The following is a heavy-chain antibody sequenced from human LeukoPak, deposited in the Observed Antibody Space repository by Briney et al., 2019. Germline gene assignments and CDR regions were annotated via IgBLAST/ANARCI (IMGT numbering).Heavy chain of an antibody. V-gene: IGHV3-23*01. Sequence: GGSLRLSCAASGFTFSSYAMSWVRQAPGKGLEWVSAISGSGGSAYYADSVKGRFTISRDNSKNTLYLQMNSLRAEDTAVYYCAKDHFSEYYYDSSGYPVPFGYWGQGTLVTVSS. J-gene: IGHJ4*02. CDR3: AKDHFSEYYYDSSGYPVPFGY. D-gene: IGHD3-22*01. CDR1: GFTFSSYA. CDR2: ISGSGGSA.